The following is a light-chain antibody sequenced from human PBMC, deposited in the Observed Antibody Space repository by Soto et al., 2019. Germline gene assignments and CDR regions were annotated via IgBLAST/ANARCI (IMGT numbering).Light chain of an antibody. CDR2: GAS. Sequence: IVLTQAPGTLSLSPEERATLSCRASQSVSRSYLAWYQQKPGQAPRLLIYGASSKSTGIPDRFSGSGSGTGFTLTISRLEPEDFAVYCCQQYGSSLALTFGGGTKVEI. V-gene: IGKV3-20*01. CDR3: QQYGSSLALT. CDR1: QSVSRSY. J-gene: IGKJ4*01.